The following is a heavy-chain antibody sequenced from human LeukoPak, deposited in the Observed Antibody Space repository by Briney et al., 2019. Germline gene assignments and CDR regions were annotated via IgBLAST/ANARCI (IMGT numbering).Heavy chain of an antibody. Sequence: PGGSLRLSCAASGFTFSSYWMHWVRQAPGKGLVWVSRINSDGSSTSYADSVKGRFTISRDNAKNTLYPQMNSLRAEDTAVYYCARGPYDILTGYYGYYFDYWGQGTLVTVSS. D-gene: IGHD3-9*01. J-gene: IGHJ4*02. CDR3: ARGPYDILTGYYGYYFDY. V-gene: IGHV3-74*01. CDR1: GFTFSSYW. CDR2: INSDGSST.